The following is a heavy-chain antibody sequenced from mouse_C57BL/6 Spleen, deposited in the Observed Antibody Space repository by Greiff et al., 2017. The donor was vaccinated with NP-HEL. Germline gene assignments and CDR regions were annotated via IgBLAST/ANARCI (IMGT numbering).Heavy chain of an antibody. Sequence: QVQLQQPGAELVMPGASVKLSCKASGYTFTSYWMHWVKQRPGQGLEWIGEIDPSDSYTNYNQKFKGKSTLTVDKSSSTAYMQLSSLTSEDSAVYYCARRGDDYDGAWFAYWGQGTLVTVSA. J-gene: IGHJ3*01. CDR1: GYTFTSYW. CDR3: ARRGDDYDGAWFAY. CDR2: IDPSDSYT. D-gene: IGHD2-4*01. V-gene: IGHV1-69*01.